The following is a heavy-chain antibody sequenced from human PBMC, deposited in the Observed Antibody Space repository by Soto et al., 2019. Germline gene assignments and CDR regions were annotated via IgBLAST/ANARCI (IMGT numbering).Heavy chain of an antibody. Sequence: QVQLVQSGAEVKKPGSSVKVSCKASGGTFSTYAISWVRQAPGQGLEWMGGIIPIFGTADYAQKFKGRVPITGDESTSTAYMELRSLRSEDTAVYYCARDRPRENYGGNYYYHMDVWGQGTTVTVSS. CDR1: GGTFSTYA. D-gene: IGHD4-17*01. J-gene: IGHJ6*02. CDR2: IIPIFGTA. V-gene: IGHV1-69*12. CDR3: ARDRPRENYGGNYYYHMDV.